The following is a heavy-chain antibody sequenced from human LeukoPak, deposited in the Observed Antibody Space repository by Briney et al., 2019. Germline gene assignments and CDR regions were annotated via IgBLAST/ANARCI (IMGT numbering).Heavy chain of an antibody. CDR3: ARALWFGETDPDAFDI. V-gene: IGHV1-69*06. CDR2: IIPIFGTA. CDR1: GYTFTSYA. Sequence: SVKVSCKASGYTFTSYAMNWVRQAPGQGLEWMGGIIPIFGTANYAQKFQGRVTITADKSTSTAYMELSSLRSEDTAVYYCARALWFGETDPDAFDIWGQGTMVTVSS. J-gene: IGHJ3*02. D-gene: IGHD3-10*01.